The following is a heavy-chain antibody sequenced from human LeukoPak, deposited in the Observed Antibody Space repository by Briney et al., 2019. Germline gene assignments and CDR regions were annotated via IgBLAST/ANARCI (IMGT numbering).Heavy chain of an antibody. CDR3: ASGGGPYCSSTSCYALLGY. CDR2: IIPIFGTA. J-gene: IGHJ4*02. CDR1: GGTFSSYA. Sequence: SVTVSCKASGGTFSSYAISWVRQAPGQRLEWMGGIIPIFGTANYAKKFQGRVTITTDESTSTAYMELSNLRSEDTAVYYCASGGGPYCSSTSCYALLGYWGQGTLVTVSS. D-gene: IGHD2-2*01. V-gene: IGHV1-69*05.